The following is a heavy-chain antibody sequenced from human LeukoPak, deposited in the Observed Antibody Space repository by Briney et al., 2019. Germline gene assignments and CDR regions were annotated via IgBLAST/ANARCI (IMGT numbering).Heavy chain of an antibody. J-gene: IGHJ4*02. CDR2: INPNSGGT. Sequence: ASVKVSCKASGYTFTGYYMHWVRQAPGQGLEWMGRINPNSGGTNYAQKFQGRVTMTRDTSISTAYMELSRLRSDDTAVYYCARDQVDHYGDYSLDYWGQGTLVTASS. V-gene: IGHV1-2*06. CDR1: GYTFTGYY. D-gene: IGHD4-17*01. CDR3: ARDQVDHYGDYSLDY.